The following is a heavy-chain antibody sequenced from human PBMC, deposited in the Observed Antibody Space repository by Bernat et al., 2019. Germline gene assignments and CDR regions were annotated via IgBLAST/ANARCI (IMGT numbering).Heavy chain of an antibody. V-gene: IGHV4-4*02. CDR3: ARGLEGAWYAVVL. CDR2: IYHSGRT. D-gene: IGHD2-15*01. J-gene: IGHJ4*02. CDR1: GGSISSNNW. Sequence: QVQLQESGPGLVKPSGTLSLTCTVSGGSISSNNWWSWVRQPPGKGLGWIGEIYHSGRTNYNPSLKSRVTISIDKSKNQFSLKVNSMAAADTAVYYCARGLEGAWYAVVLWGQGTLVTVSS.